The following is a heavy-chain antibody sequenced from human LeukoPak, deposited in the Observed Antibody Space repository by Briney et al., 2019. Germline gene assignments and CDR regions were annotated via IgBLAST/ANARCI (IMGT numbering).Heavy chain of an antibody. Sequence: GGSLRPSCAASGFTFSGFYMHWVRQASGKGLEWVGLIRSKPNSYTTVYAASVQGRFTISRDDSRNTAYLQMSSLKAEDTAVYYCTRQDCSGGSCSYVDYWGQGTLVTVSP. D-gene: IGHD2-15*01. V-gene: IGHV3-73*01. CDR3: TRQDCSGGSCSYVDY. CDR1: GFTFSGFY. CDR2: IRSKPNSYTT. J-gene: IGHJ4*02.